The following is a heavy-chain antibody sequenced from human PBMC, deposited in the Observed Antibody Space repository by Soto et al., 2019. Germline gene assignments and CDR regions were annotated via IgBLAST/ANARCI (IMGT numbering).Heavy chain of an antibody. CDR3: ARADPYYFDN. CDR2: INHSGIT. V-gene: IGHV4-34*01. J-gene: IGHJ4*02. CDR1: SGSFSGYY. Sequence: QVQLQQWGAGLLKPSETLSLTCAVYSGSFSGYYWCWIRQPPGKWLEWIGEINHSGITKYNPSLKSRVTISVDTSKNQFSLKLTSVTAADTAVYYCARADPYYFDNWGQGTLVTVSS.